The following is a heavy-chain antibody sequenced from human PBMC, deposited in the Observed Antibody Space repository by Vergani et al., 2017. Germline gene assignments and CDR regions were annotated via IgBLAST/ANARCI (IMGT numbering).Heavy chain of an antibody. J-gene: IGHJ4*02. Sequence: QVQLQESGPGLVKPSQTLSLTCTVSGGSINSHNYYWSWIRQPAGKGLEWIGRIHTSGSTNYNPSLKSRVTMSEDTSKNHFSLNMTSVTAADTAVYFCARGSCLGGSCYKPLFGYWGQGTLVTVSS. V-gene: IGHV4-61*02. CDR2: IHTSGST. CDR3: ARGSCLGGSCYKPLFGY. CDR1: GGSINSHNYY. D-gene: IGHD2-15*01.